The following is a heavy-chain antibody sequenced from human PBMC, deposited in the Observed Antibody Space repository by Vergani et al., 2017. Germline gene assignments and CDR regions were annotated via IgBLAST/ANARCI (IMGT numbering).Heavy chain of an antibody. Sequence: QVPLVESGGGVVQPGKSLRLSCAASGFTFSSYGMHWVRQAPGKGLEWVAVIWYDGSNKYYADSVKGRFTISRDNSKNTLYLQMNSLRAEDTAVYYCAREGIAAAGTVDYWGQGTLVTVSS. CDR1: GFTFSSYG. CDR2: IWYDGSNK. J-gene: IGHJ4*02. CDR3: AREGIAAAGTVDY. D-gene: IGHD6-13*01. V-gene: IGHV3-33*01.